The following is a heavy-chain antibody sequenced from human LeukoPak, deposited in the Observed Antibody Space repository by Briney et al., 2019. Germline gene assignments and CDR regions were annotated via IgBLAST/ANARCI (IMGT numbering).Heavy chain of an antibody. Sequence: GRFTISRDNAKNSVYLQMNSLRAEDTAVFYCVVTIFGVVFWGQGTLVTVSS. J-gene: IGHJ4*02. D-gene: IGHD3-3*01. V-gene: IGHV3-11*06. CDR3: VVTIFGVVF.